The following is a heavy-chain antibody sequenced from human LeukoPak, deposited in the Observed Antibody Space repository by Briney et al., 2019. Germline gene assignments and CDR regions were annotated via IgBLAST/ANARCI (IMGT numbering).Heavy chain of an antibody. CDR3: AKVLGYCSGGTCYSDSVY. Sequence: GGSLRLSCAASGFTFSSYAMSWVRQAPGKGLEWVSGISASGGSTYYAASVKGRFTISRDNSRNTLDLQMNSLRAEDTAVYYCAKVLGYCSGGTCYSDSVYWGQGTLVTVSS. CDR2: ISASGGST. V-gene: IGHV3-23*01. CDR1: GFTFSSYA. D-gene: IGHD2-15*01. J-gene: IGHJ4*02.